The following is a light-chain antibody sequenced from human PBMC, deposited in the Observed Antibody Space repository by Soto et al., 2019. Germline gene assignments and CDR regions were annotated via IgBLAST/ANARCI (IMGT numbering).Light chain of an antibody. CDR3: SSFTSSVTYV. CDR2: EVS. V-gene: IGLV2-14*01. CDR1: SSDVGGYNY. J-gene: IGLJ1*01. Sequence: QSVLAQPASVSGSPGQSITISCTGTSSDVGGYNYVSWYQHHPGKAPKLMIYEVSDRPSGVSNRFSGSKSGNTASLTISGLQAEDAADYYCSSFTSSVTYVFGTGTKLTVL.